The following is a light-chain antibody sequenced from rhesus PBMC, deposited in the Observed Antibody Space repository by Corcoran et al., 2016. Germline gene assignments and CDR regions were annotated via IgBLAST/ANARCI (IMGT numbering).Light chain of an antibody. CDR1: QGISSW. J-gene: IGKJ1*01. Sequence: DIQMTQSPSSLSASVGDTVTITCRASQGISSWLAWYQQKPWKAPNLRIYKASSFQSGFPSRFSGNGSGTDFTLTISSLQSEDFATYYCEQYVSRPWTFGQGAKVEIK. CDR3: EQYVSRPWT. CDR2: KAS. V-gene: IGKV1-22*01.